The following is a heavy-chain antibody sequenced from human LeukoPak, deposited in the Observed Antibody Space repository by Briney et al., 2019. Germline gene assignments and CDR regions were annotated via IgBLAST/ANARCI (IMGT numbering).Heavy chain of an antibody. Sequence: GGSLRLSCAASGFPFSSYAMTWVRQTPGKGREWVSVISGSGGSTYYADSVKGRFTISRDNSKNALYLQMNSLRAEDTAVYYCAKDYYYDSSGYYSTLLDSWGQGTLVTVSS. CDR2: ISGSGGST. J-gene: IGHJ4*02. CDR3: AKDYYYDSSGYYSTLLDS. D-gene: IGHD3-22*01. V-gene: IGHV3-23*01. CDR1: GFPFSSYA.